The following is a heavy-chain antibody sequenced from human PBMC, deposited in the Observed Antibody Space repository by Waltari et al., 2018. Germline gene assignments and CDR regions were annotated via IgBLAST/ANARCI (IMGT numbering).Heavy chain of an antibody. J-gene: IGHJ4*02. Sequence: QITLKESGPTLVTPTQTLTLTCTFSGFSLSTSGVGVGWIRQPPGKALEWLALIYWDDDKRYSPSLKSRLTITKDTSKNQVVLTMTNMDPVDTATYYCAHSSFYDFWSGYSWYFDYWGQGTLVTVSS. D-gene: IGHD3-3*01. CDR3: AHSSFYDFWSGYSWYFDY. CDR2: IYWDDDK. CDR1: GFSLSTSGVG. V-gene: IGHV2-5*02.